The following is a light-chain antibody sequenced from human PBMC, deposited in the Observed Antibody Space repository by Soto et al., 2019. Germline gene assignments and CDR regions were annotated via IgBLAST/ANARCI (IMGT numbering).Light chain of an antibody. V-gene: IGKV1-8*01. CDR1: QGISSY. Sequence: AIRMTQSPSSFSASTGDRVTITCRASQGISSYLAWYQQKPGKAPKLLIYAASTLQSGVPSRFSGSGSGTDFTHTISCLQSEDFATYYCQQYYSYPPTSGQGTKVEIK. CDR2: AAS. J-gene: IGKJ1*01. CDR3: QQYYSYPPT.